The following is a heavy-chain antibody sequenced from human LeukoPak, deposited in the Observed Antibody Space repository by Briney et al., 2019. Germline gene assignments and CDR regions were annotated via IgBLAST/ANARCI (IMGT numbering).Heavy chain of an antibody. D-gene: IGHD3-16*01. CDR2: INHSGST. CDR1: GGSISSSSYY. Sequence: SETLSLTCTVSGGSISSSSYYWGWIRQPPGKGLEWIGEINHSGSTNYNPSLKSRVTISVDTSKNQFSLKLSSVTAADTAVYYCASWARREYYMDVWGKGTTVTISS. CDR3: ASWARREYYMDV. V-gene: IGHV4-39*07. J-gene: IGHJ6*03.